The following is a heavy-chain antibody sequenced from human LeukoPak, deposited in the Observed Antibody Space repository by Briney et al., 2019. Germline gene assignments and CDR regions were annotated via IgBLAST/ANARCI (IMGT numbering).Heavy chain of an antibody. Sequence: SETLSLTCAVYGGSFSGYYWSWLRQPPGKGLEWIGEINHSGSTNYNPSLKSRVTISVDTSKNQFSLKLSSVTAADTAVYYCARVDTAMVYGYWGQGTLVTVSS. V-gene: IGHV4-34*01. J-gene: IGHJ4*02. CDR1: GGSFSGYY. D-gene: IGHD5-18*01. CDR3: ARVDTAMVYGY. CDR2: INHSGST.